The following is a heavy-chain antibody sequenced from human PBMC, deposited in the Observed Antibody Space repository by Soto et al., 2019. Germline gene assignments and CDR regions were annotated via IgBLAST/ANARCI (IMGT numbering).Heavy chain of an antibody. CDR2: IYYSGST. J-gene: IGHJ5*02. V-gene: IGHV4-59*01. Sequence: PSETLSLTCTVSGGSISSYYWSWIRQPPGKGLEWIGYIYYSGSTNYNPSLKSRVTISVDTSKNQFSLKLSSVTAADTAVYYCARADIVATMAFDPWGQGTLVTVS. D-gene: IGHD5-12*01. CDR1: GGSISSYY. CDR3: ARADIVATMAFDP.